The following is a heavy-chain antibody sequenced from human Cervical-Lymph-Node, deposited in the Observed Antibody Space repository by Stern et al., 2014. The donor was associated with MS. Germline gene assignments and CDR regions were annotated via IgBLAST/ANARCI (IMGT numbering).Heavy chain of an antibody. D-gene: IGHD5-12*01. CDR1: GYTFSSYG. V-gene: IGHV1-18*01. CDR3: ARGGYPDAFDI. J-gene: IGHJ3*02. Sequence: VKLVQSGAEVTKPGASVTVSCKASGYTFSSYGINWVRQAPGQGLEWMGWISAYSRNTDYAQKLQGRVTMTTDTSTSTAYMELRSLRSDDTAVYYCARGGYPDAFDIWGQGTMVTVSS. CDR2: ISAYSRNT.